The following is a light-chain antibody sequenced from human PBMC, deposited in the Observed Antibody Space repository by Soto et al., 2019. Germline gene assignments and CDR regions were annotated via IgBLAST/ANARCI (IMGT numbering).Light chain of an antibody. Sequence: MVFTRSPATGPRSISEGATVACRASQSVSSNLAWYQQKPGQAPRLLIYGASTRATGIPARFSGSGSGTEFPLTISSLQSEDFAVYYCQQYNNWPPVTFGQGTKVDIK. CDR2: GAS. V-gene: IGKV3-15*01. CDR3: QQYNNWPPVT. CDR1: QSVSSN. J-gene: IGKJ1*01.